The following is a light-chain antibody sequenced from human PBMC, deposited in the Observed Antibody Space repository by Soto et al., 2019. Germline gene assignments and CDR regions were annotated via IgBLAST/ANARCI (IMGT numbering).Light chain of an antibody. Sequence: QSALTQPPSVSVAPGQKVTISCSGSSSNIGSNYVSWYQQLPGTAPKLLIYDTHKRPSGIPDRFSGSKSGTSATLGITGLQTGDEADYYCGTWDSSLSAGVFGGGTQLTVL. V-gene: IGLV1-51*01. CDR1: SSNIGSNY. CDR3: GTWDSSLSAGV. CDR2: DTH. J-gene: IGLJ7*01.